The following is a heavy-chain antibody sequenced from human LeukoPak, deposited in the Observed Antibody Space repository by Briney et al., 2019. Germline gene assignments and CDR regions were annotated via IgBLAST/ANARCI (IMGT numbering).Heavy chain of an antibody. CDR2: IYISGST. J-gene: IGHJ3*01. CDR1: GGPISSYY. Sequence: SETLSLTCTVSGGPISSYYWSWIRQPPGKGMEWIGYIYISGSTDYNPSLKSRVTISLDTSKNLFSLKLSSLTAADTAVYYCARHRGYERTGYYFLEAFDFWGQGTMVTVSS. CDR3: ARHRGYERTGYYFLEAFDF. D-gene: IGHD3-22*01. V-gene: IGHV4-4*09.